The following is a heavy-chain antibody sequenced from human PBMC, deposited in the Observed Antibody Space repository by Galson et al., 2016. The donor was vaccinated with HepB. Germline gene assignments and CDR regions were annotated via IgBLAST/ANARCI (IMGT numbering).Heavy chain of an antibody. V-gene: IGHV1-24*01. J-gene: IGHJ4*02. Sequence: SVKVSCKVSGYSLSELPMHWVRQAPGKGLEWMGGFDPEDAETIYSQKFQGRLTMTEDTSTDTAYMELSRLRSEDTAVYYCATDTSGWYRSLDYWGQGTLVTVSS. CDR2: FDPEDAET. D-gene: IGHD6-19*01. CDR3: ATDTSGWYRSLDY. CDR1: GYSLSELP.